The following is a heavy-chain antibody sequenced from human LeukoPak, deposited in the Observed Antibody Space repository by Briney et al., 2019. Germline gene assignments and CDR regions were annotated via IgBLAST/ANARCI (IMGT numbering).Heavy chain of an antibody. CDR3: ARERRNCGGGSCYSRRWFDP. D-gene: IGHD2-15*01. CDR2: IDYSGST. J-gene: IGHJ5*02. Sequence: PSETLSLTCTVSGGSISSSSYYWGWIRQPPGKGLEWIGSIDYSGSTYYNPSLKSRVTISVDTSKNQFSLKLSSVTAADTAVYYCARERRNCGGGSCYSRRWFDPWGQGTLVTVSS. CDR1: GGSISSSSYY. V-gene: IGHV4-39*07.